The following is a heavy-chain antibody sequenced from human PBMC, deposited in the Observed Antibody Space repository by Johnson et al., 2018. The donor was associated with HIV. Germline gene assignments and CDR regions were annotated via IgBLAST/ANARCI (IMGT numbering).Heavy chain of an antibody. J-gene: IGHJ3*02. D-gene: IGHD3-10*01. V-gene: IGHV3-15*01. CDR3: ARGVDGAFDI. Sequence: MLLVESGGGLVKPGGSLRLSCAASGFSFSNAWMTWVRQAPGNGLEWIGHIKSKTDGGTTDYAALVKGRFTISRDDSKTTLYLQMNSLRAEDTAVYYCARGVDGAFDIWGQGTMVTVSS. CDR1: GFSFSNAW. CDR2: IKSKTDGGTT.